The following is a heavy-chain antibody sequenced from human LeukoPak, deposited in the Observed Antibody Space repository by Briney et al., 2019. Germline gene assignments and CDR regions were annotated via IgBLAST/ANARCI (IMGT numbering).Heavy chain of an antibody. CDR1: GFTFSSYS. Sequence: GGSLRLSCAASGFTFSSYSMNWVRQAPAKGLEWVSYISSISSYIYYADSVKGRFTISRDNAKNSLYLQMNSLRAEDTAVYYCARGPPGDYWGQGTLVTVSS. D-gene: IGHD3-10*01. CDR2: ISSISSYI. V-gene: IGHV3-21*06. J-gene: IGHJ4*02. CDR3: ARGPPGDY.